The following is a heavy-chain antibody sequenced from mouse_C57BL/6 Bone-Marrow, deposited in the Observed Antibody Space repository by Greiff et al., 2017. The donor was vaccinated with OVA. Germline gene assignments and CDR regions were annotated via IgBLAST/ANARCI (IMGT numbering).Heavy chain of an antibody. V-gene: IGHV5-6*01. D-gene: IGHD2-1*01. Sequence: VQLKESGGDLVKPGGSLKLSCAASGFTFSSYGMSWVRQTPDKRLEWVATISSGGSYTYYPDSVKGRLTISRDNAKNTLYLQMSRLKSEDTAMYYGARRGGNYGFDYWGQGTTLTVSS. CDR1: GFTFSSYG. CDR3: ARRGGNYGFDY. J-gene: IGHJ2*01. CDR2: ISSGGSYT.